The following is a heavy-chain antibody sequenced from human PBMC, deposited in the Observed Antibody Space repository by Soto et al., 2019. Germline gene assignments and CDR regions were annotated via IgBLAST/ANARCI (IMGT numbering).Heavy chain of an antibody. CDR2: IWYDGSNK. V-gene: IGHV3-33*01. J-gene: IGHJ6*02. D-gene: IGHD2-2*02. CDR3: ARAPGYCSSTSCYTPTYHYYYGMDV. CDR1: GFTFSSYG. Sequence: GGSLRLSCAASGFTFSSYGMHWVRQAPGKGLEWVAVIWYDGSNKYYADSVKGRFTISRDNSKNTLYLQMNSLRAEDTAVYYCARAPGYCSSTSCYTPTYHYYYGMDVWGQGTTVTVSS.